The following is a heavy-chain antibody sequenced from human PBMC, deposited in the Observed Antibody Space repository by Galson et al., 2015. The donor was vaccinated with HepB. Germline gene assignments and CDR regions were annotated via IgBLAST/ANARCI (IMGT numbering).Heavy chain of an antibody. CDR1: GFTFTRYG. J-gene: IGHJ4*02. Sequence: SLRLSCAASGFTFTRYGMTWVRQAPGKGLEWVSSITSSGGNTYYTDAVKGRFTISRDNSKNTLSLQLNSLRVEDTAVYYCAKDGIMVANNPYHFHYWGQGTLVTVSS. CDR2: ITSSGGNT. V-gene: IGHV3-23*01. CDR3: AKDGIMVANNPYHFHY. D-gene: IGHD2-15*01.